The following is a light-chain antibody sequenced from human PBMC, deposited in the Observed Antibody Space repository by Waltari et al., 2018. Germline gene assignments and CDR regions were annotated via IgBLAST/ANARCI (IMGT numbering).Light chain of an antibody. J-gene: IGKJ5*01. V-gene: IGKV4-1*01. Sequence: DIVMTQSPDSLAVSLGERATINCKSRQSVLYSSNNKKYLAWYQQKPGQPPKLLIYWASTRESGVPDRFSGSGSGTDFTLTISSLQAEDVAVYYCQQYYSTPPITFGQGTRLEIK. CDR2: WAS. CDR3: QQYYSTPPIT. CDR1: QSVLYSSNNKKY.